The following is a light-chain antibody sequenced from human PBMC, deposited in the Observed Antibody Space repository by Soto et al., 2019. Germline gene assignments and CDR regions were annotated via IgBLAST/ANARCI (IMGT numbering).Light chain of an antibody. Sequence: EVVMTQSPATLSVSPGERATLSCRASQSVSSSLAWYQQKPGQAPRLLIYGASTRATGIPARFSGSGSGTEFTLTISSLQSEDFAVYYCQQRRSWPPTITFGQGTRLEIK. V-gene: IGKV3-15*01. CDR2: GAS. CDR3: QQRRSWPPTIT. CDR1: QSVSSS. J-gene: IGKJ5*01.